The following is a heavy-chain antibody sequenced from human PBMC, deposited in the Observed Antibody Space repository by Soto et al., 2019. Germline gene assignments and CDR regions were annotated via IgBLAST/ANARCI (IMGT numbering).Heavy chain of an antibody. J-gene: IGHJ5*02. D-gene: IGHD2-21*01. V-gene: IGHV1-69*02. CDR2: IIPILGIA. CDR1: GGTFSSYT. CDR3: ARGDKAVWSFDP. Sequence: QVQLVQSGAEVKKPGSSVKVSCKASGGTFSSYTISWVRQAPGQGLEWMGRIIPILGIANYAQKFQGRVTXXAXXSTSTAYMELSSLRSEDTAVYYCARGDKAVWSFDPWGQGTLVTVSS.